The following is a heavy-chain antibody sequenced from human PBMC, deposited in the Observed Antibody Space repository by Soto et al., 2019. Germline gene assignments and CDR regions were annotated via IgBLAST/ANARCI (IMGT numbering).Heavy chain of an antibody. J-gene: IGHJ6*02. Sequence: GGSLRLSCAASGFTFSDYAMHWVRQAPGKGLEWVSVISYDGTNKYYPESVRGRCTISRDNSKNTLYLEMHGLRAGDTAVYYCARELHGGSYGMDVWGQGTTVTVSS. CDR1: GFTFSDYA. CDR2: ISYDGTNK. V-gene: IGHV3-30-3*01. CDR3: ARELHGGSYGMDV.